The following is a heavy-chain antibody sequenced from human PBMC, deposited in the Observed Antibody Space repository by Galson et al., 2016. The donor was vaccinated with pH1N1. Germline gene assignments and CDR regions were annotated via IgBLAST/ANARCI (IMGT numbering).Heavy chain of an antibody. CDR1: GYRFTNSW. Sequence: QSGAEVKKPGESLKISCKGSGYRFTNSWIGWVRQMPGKGLEWMGIIYLGGSLIRYRPSFQGQVTISADKSINIVYLEWSSLKASDTATYYCARQNDYGDYRGDALDFWGQGALVSVSS. D-gene: IGHD4-17*01. CDR2: IYLGGSLI. V-gene: IGHV5-51*01. J-gene: IGHJ4*02. CDR3: ARQNDYGDYRGDALDF.